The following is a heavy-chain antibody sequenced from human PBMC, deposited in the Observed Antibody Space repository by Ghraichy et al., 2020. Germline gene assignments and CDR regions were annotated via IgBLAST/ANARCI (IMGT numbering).Heavy chain of an antibody. CDR2: TYYRTKWYN. Sequence: SQTLSLTCAISGDSVSSNSCAWNWIRLSPSRRREWLGRTYYRTKWYNDYAVSVKGRITINPDTSKNQFSLELNSVTPEDTAVYYCARDWGSAWPFDPWGQGILVTVSS. V-gene: IGHV6-1*01. J-gene: IGHJ5*02. D-gene: IGHD6-19*01. CDR1: GDSVSSNSCA. CDR3: ARDWGSAWPFDP.